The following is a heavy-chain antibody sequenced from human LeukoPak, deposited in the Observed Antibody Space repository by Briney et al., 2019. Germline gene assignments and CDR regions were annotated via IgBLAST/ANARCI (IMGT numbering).Heavy chain of an antibody. D-gene: IGHD3-10*01. CDR1: GGSIGSYY. CDR2: IYYSGST. V-gene: IGHV4-59*08. J-gene: IGHJ4*02. CDR3: ARRGPDYYGSGSLLGGFDY. Sequence: SETLSLTCIVSGGSIGSYYWSWIRQPPGKGLEWIGYIYYSGSTNYNPSLKSRVTISVDTSKNQFSLKLSSVTAADTAVYYCARRGPDYYGSGSLLGGFDYWGQGTLVTVSS.